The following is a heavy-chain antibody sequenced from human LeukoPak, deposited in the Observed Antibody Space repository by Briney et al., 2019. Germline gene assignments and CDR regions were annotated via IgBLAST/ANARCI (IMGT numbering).Heavy chain of an antibody. CDR3: AKDKARDFDWLLNPFDY. D-gene: IGHD3-9*01. J-gene: IGHJ4*02. Sequence: GGSLRLSCAASGFTFSSYAMSWVRQAPGKGLEWVSAISGSGGSTYYADSVKGRFTISRDNSKNTLYLQMNSLRAEDTAVYYCAKDKARDFDWLLNPFDYWGQGTLVTVSS. CDR2: ISGSGGST. CDR1: GFTFSSYA. V-gene: IGHV3-23*01.